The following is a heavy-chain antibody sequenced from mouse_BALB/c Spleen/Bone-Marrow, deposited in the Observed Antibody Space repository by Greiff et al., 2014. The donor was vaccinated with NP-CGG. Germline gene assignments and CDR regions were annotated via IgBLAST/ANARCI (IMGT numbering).Heavy chain of an antibody. CDR3: TRETAIVADFDY. CDR1: AYSITSGYG. Sequence: DVQLQESGPDLVKPSQSVSLTCTVTAYSITSGYGWHWIRQFPGNRLEWMGYIHYSGNTDYNPSLKSRISITRDTSRNQFFLQLNSLTTEDTATYYCTRETAIVADFDYWGQGTTLTVSS. V-gene: IGHV3-1*02. J-gene: IGHJ2*01. CDR2: IHYSGNT. D-gene: IGHD1-1*01.